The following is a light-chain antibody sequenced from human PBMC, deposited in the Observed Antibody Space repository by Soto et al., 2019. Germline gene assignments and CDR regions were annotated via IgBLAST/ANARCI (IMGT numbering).Light chain of an antibody. CDR1: PSISSY. J-gene: IGKJ5*01. CDR3: RAIN. Sequence: EIVLTPSPATLSLSPGERATLSCRASPSISSYLAWYQQKPGQAPRLLIYDASNRATGIPARFSGSGSGTDITLTISSLVPEDFAVYYCRAINCGQGKRRGIK. V-gene: IGKV3-11*01. CDR2: DAS.